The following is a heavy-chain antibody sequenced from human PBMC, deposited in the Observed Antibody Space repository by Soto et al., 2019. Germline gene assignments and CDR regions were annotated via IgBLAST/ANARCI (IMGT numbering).Heavy chain of an antibody. CDR3: ARCIQGDYYYGMDV. Sequence: QAQLVQSGAEVKKPGASVKVSCKASVYTFYSHRISWVRQATGQGLEWMGRINGDYGNTQYAQKFRGRVTMTTDTPTTTVYMELTNLRSDDTAVYYCARCIQGDYYYGMDVWGQGTTVTVSS. D-gene: IGHD5-18*01. J-gene: IGHJ6*02. CDR1: VYTFYSHR. CDR2: INGDYGNT. V-gene: IGHV1-18*01.